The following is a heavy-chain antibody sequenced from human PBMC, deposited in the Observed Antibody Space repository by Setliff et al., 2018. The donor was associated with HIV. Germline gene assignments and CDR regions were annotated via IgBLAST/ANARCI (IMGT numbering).Heavy chain of an antibody. CDR3: ARATATWLVDN. D-gene: IGHD2-15*01. J-gene: IGHJ4*02. CDR1: GASISSYY. CDR2: IYYRGGT. Sequence: NPSETLSLTCTVSGASISSYYWSWIRQPPGKGLEWIGYIYYRGGTNYNPSLKSRLTISVDAAKNQFSLKLSSVTTADTAVYYCARATATWLVDNWGQGTLVTVSS. V-gene: IGHV4-59*01.